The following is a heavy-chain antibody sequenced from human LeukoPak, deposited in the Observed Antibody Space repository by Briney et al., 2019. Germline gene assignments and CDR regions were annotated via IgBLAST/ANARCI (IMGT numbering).Heavy chain of an antibody. CDR2: ISGSGGST. Sequence: TGGSLRLSCAASGFTFSSSAMSWVRQVPGKGLEWVSAISGSGGSTYYADSVKGRFTISRDNSKNTLYLQMNSLRAEDTAVYYCAPGRYYFDYWGQGTLVTVSS. CDR3: APGRYYFDY. J-gene: IGHJ4*02. CDR1: GFTFSSSA. V-gene: IGHV3-23*01.